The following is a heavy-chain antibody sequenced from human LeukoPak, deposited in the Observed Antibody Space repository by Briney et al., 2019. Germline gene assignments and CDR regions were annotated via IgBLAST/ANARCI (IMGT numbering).Heavy chain of an antibody. D-gene: IGHD3-22*01. J-gene: IGHJ4*02. V-gene: IGHV3-53*01. CDR3: AKDAVPTYYYDNSGYYGYFDY. Sequence: GGSLRLSCTVSGFTVSSNSMSWVRQAPGKGLEWVSFIYSGGNTHYSDSVKGRFTISRDNSKNTLYLQMNSLRAEDTAVYYRAKDAVPTYYYDNSGYYGYFDYWGQGTLVTVSS. CDR2: IYSGGNT. CDR1: GFTVSSNS.